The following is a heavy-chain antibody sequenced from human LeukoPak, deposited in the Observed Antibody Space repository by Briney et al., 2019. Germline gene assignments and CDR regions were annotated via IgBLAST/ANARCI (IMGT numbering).Heavy chain of an antibody. V-gene: IGHV3-48*04. CDR3: ARVNVHGDFDI. CDR1: GFTFSSYS. D-gene: IGHD6-6*01. Sequence: GGSLRLSCAASGFTFSSYSMNWVRQAPGKGLEWVSYISSSSSTIYYADSVKGRFTISRDNAKNSVSLQMTSLRAEDTALYYCARVNVHGDFDIWGQGTMVTVSS. CDR2: ISSSSSTI. J-gene: IGHJ3*02.